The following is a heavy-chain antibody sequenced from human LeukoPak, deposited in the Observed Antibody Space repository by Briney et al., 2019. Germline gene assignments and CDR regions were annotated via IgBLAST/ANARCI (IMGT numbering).Heavy chain of an antibody. V-gene: IGHV3-74*01. D-gene: IGHD7-27*01. CDR3: AREPGSNWGSSGAFDF. CDR1: GFTFSNYW. J-gene: IGHJ3*01. Sequence: PGGSLRLSCAASGFTFSNYWMHWVRQVPGKGLVWVSRINSDGSSTSYADSVKGRLTISRDNAKNTLYLQMNSLRAEDTAVYYCAREPGSNWGSSGAFDFWGQGTMVTVSS. CDR2: INSDGSST.